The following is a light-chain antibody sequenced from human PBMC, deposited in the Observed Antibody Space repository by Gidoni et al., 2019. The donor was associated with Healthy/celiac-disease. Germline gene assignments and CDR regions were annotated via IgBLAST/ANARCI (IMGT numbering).Light chain of an antibody. V-gene: IGLV1-47*01. J-gene: IGLJ2*01. Sequence: QSVLTQPPSASGTPAQRVTISCSGSSSNIGSNYVYWYQQLPGTAPKLLIYRNNQRPSGVPDRFSGSKSGTSASLAISGLRSADEADYYCAAWYDSLSGVVFGGGTKLTVL. CDR1: SSNIGSNY. CDR3: AAWYDSLSGVV. CDR2: RNN.